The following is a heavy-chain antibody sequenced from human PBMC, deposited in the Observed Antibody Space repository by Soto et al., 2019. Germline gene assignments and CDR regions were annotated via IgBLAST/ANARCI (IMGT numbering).Heavy chain of an antibody. CDR3: AREHDFWSGYSFDF. J-gene: IGHJ4*02. D-gene: IGHD3-3*01. V-gene: IGHV1-3*01. CDR2: INCGNGNT. Sequence: GASVKVSCKASGYTFTSYAIQWVRQAPGQRLEWMGWINCGNGNTKYSEKNQGRVTITSDTFASIAYMEFSSLTSEDTSVYYCAREHDFWSGYSFDFWGQGTVVTVSS. CDR1: GYTFTSYA.